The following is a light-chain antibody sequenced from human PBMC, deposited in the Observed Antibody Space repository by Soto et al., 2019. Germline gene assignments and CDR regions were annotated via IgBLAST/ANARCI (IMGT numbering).Light chain of an antibody. CDR2: DAS. CDR3: QQYDNLPIT. V-gene: IGKV1-33*01. Sequence: DIQMTQSPSSLSASVADRVTITCRASQDISNYLNWYQQKPGKAPKLLIYDASNLETGVPSRFSGSGSGTDFTFTISSLQPEDIATYYCQQYDNLPITFGQGTRLEIK. CDR1: QDISNY. J-gene: IGKJ5*01.